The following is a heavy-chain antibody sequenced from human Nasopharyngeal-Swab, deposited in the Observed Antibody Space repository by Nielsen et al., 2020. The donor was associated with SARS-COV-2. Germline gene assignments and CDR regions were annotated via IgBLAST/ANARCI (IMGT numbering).Heavy chain of an antibody. CDR2: IWYDGSNK. J-gene: IGHJ4*02. D-gene: IGHD3-10*01. CDR1: GFTFSSYG. Sequence: GGSLRLSCAASGFTFSSYGMHWVRQAPGKGLEWVAVIWYDGSNKYYADSVKGRFTISRDNSKNTLSLQMNSLRAEDTAVYYCARESGSGSYIDYWGQGTLVTVSS. CDR3: ARESGSGSYIDY. V-gene: IGHV3-33*01.